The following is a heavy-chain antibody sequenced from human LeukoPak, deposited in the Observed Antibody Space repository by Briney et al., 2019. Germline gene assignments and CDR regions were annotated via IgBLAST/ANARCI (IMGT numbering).Heavy chain of an antibody. V-gene: IGHV4-34*01. D-gene: IGHD3-22*01. CDR1: GVSFSGYY. CDR3: ARVENLLPPNY. Sequence: SETLSLTCAVYGVSFSGYYWSWIRQPPGKGLEWIGEINHSGSTDYNPSVKSRVTISVDTSKNQFSLKLSSVTAADTAVYYCARVENLLPPNYWGQGTLVTVSS. CDR2: INHSGST. J-gene: IGHJ4*02.